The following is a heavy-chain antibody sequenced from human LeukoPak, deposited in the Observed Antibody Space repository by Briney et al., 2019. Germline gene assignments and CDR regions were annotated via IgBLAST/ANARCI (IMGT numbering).Heavy chain of an antibody. CDR2: IASDGSST. CDR3: ARGRPHGTDY. CDR1: GFTFSSYW. J-gene: IGHJ4*02. V-gene: IGHV3-74*01. D-gene: IGHD6-13*01. Sequence: GGSLRLSCAASGFTFSSYWMNWVRQAPGKGLVWVSRIASDGSSTTYADSVKGRFSISRDNAKNTLYLQMNSLRVEDTAVYYCARGRPHGTDYWGQGTLVTVSS.